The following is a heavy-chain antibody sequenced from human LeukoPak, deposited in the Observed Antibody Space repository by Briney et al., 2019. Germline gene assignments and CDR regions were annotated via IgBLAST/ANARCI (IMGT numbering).Heavy chain of an antibody. V-gene: IGHV1-8*01. Sequence: ASVKVSCKASGYTFTSYDINWVRQATGQGLEWMGWMNPNSGNTGYAQKFQGRVTMTRNTSISTAYMELSSLRSDDTAVYYCARDLRGIAAAGSGWFDPWGQGTLVTVSS. CDR2: MNPNSGNT. J-gene: IGHJ5*02. CDR3: ARDLRGIAAAGSGWFDP. D-gene: IGHD6-13*01. CDR1: GYTFTSYD.